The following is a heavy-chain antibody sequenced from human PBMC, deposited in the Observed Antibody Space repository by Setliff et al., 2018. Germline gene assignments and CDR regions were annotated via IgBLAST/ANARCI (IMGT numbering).Heavy chain of an antibody. CDR1: GFTFDDYA. CDR3: AKRDYYDSSGYLLPYMDV. CDR2: ISWNSGIV. D-gene: IGHD3-22*01. J-gene: IGHJ6*03. Sequence: PGGSLRLSCAASGFTFDDYAMHWVRQAPGKGLEWVSGISWNSGIVAYADSVKGRFTISRDNSKNTLYLQMNSLRAEDTAVYYCAKRDYYDSSGYLLPYMDVWGKGTTVTVSS. V-gene: IGHV3-9*01.